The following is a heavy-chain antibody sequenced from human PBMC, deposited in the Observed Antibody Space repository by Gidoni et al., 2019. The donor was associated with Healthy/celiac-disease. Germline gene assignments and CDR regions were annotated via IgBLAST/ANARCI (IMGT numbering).Heavy chain of an antibody. CDR2: ISGSGGST. Sequence: EVQMLESGGGLVQPGGSLRLSCAASGFTFISYAMSWVRQDPGKGLEWVSAISGSGGSTYYEDSVKGRFTISRDNSKNTLYLQMNSLRAEDTAVYYCAKDGKEDIVVVPAAILHFDYWGQGTLVTVSS. CDR3: AKDGKEDIVVVPAAILHFDY. J-gene: IGHJ4*02. CDR1: GFTFISYA. V-gene: IGHV3-23*01. D-gene: IGHD2-2*02.